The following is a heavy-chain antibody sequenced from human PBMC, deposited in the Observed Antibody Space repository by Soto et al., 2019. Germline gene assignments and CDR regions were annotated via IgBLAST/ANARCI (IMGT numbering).Heavy chain of an antibody. CDR3: ARWPYTRTWYSLDY. Sequence: GWSLRLSCAASGFPFRSYCMHWVRQAPGKGLEWMASIWYDGSNDEYVDSVKGRFTISRDNSKNTLYLQMNGLRAEDTAVYFCARWPYTRTWYSLDYWGLGTLVTVSS. J-gene: IGHJ4*02. CDR1: GFPFRSYC. V-gene: IGHV3-33*01. CDR2: IWYDGSND. D-gene: IGHD6-13*01.